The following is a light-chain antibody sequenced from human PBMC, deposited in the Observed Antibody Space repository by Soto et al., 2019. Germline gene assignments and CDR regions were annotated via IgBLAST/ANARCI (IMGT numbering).Light chain of an antibody. CDR2: DVS. Sequence: EIVLTQSPGTLSLSPGERATLSCRANQSVSTFLAWYQQKPGQAPRLLIYDVSKRAPGIPARFSGSGSGTDFTLTISSLEPEDFAVYYCQQRSNWPRTFGQGTKVEVK. CDR3: QQRSNWPRT. CDR1: QSVSTF. V-gene: IGKV3-11*01. J-gene: IGKJ1*01.